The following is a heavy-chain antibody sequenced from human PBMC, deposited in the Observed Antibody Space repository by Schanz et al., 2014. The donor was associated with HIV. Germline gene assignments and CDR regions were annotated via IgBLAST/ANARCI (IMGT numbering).Heavy chain of an antibody. CDR3: VRGDTVFEY. Sequence: VQLVESGGALVQPGRSLRLSCAASGFTFSDYYMSWIRQAPGKGLEWISSISSNTNYINYADSVKGRFTISRDNAKNSLYLQMNSLRFADTAVYYCVRGDTVFEYWGQGTLVTVSS. V-gene: IGHV3-11*06. D-gene: IGHD5-18*01. CDR1: GFTFSDYY. J-gene: IGHJ4*02. CDR2: ISSNTNYI.